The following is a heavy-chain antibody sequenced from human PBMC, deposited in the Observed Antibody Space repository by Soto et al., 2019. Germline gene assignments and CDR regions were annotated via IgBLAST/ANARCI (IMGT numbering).Heavy chain of an antibody. J-gene: IGHJ3*02. V-gene: IGHV3-33*01. CDR1: GFTFSSYG. CDR3: ARDFTYDYGSGTGHAFDI. D-gene: IGHD3-10*01. Sequence: QVQLVESGGGVVQPGRSLRLSCAASGFTFSSYGMHWVRQAPGKGLEWVAVIWYDGSNKYYADSVKGRFTISRDNSKNTLYLEMNSLRAEDTAVYYCARDFTYDYGSGTGHAFDIWGQGTMVTVSS. CDR2: IWYDGSNK.